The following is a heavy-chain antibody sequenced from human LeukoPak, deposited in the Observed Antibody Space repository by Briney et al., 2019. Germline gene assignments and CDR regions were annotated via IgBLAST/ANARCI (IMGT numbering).Heavy chain of an antibody. CDR2: IRYDGSNR. Sequence: GGSLRLSCAASGFTFSSYGMHWVRQAPGKGLEWVAFIRYDGSNRYYADSVKGRFTISRDNSKNTLYLQMNSLRAEDTAVYYCAEIGPPDSSGYYFLNYWGQGTLVTVSS. CDR3: AEIGPPDSSGYYFLNY. CDR1: GFTFSSYG. D-gene: IGHD3-22*01. J-gene: IGHJ4*02. V-gene: IGHV3-30*02.